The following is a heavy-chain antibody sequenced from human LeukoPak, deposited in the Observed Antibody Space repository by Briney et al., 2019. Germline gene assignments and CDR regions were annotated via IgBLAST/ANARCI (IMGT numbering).Heavy chain of an antibody. CDR3: VRALGYCSSGSCYYYDY. CDR2: IYPGDSET. J-gene: IGHJ4*02. V-gene: IGHV5-51*01. D-gene: IGHD2-15*01. CDR1: GYSFTSYW. Sequence: GESLKISCKGSGYSFTSYWIGWVRQRPGKGLEWMGIIYPGDSETRYSPSFQGQVTISADKSISTAYLQWSSLKASDTAMYYCVRALGYCSSGSCYYYDYWGQGTLVTVSS.